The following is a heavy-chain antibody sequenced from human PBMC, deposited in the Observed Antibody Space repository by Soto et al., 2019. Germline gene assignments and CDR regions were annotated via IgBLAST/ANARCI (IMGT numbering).Heavy chain of an antibody. V-gene: IGHV1-69*01. CDR2: IIPIFGTA. J-gene: IGHJ6*02. CDR3: ARTDLPTAGMDV. CDR1: GGTFSSYA. D-gene: IGHD5-18*01. Sequence: QVQLVQSGAEVKKPGSSVKVSCKASGGTFSSYAISWVRQAPGQGLEWMGGIIPIFGTANYAQKFQGRVTITADESTSTAYMELSSLSSEDTEVYYCARTDLPTAGMDVWGQGTTVTVSS.